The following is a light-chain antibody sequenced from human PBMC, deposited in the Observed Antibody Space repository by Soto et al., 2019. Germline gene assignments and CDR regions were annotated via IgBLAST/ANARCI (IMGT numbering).Light chain of an antibody. CDR1: SSDVGGDKS. J-gene: IGLJ1*01. CDR2: EVS. Sequence: QYALTQPSSLSGSPGQSITITCTGTSSDVGGDKSVSWYQQHPGKAPKVMIYEVSNRPSGVSNRFSASKSGNTASLTISGLQAEDEADYYCGSYTNRSPTYVFGTGTKVTVL. CDR3: GSYTNRSPTYV. V-gene: IGLV2-14*01.